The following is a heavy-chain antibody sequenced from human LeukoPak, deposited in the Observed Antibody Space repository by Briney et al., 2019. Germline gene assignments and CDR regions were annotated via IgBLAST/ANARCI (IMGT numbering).Heavy chain of an antibody. Sequence: SETLSLTCTVSGGSISSYYWSWIRQPPGKGLEWIGYIYYSGSTNYNPSLKSRVTISVDTSKNQFSLKLSSVTAAVTAVYYCAREEMATNDAFDIWGQGTMVTVSS. CDR2: IYYSGST. CDR3: AREEMATNDAFDI. CDR1: GGSISSYY. V-gene: IGHV4-59*01. J-gene: IGHJ3*02. D-gene: IGHD5-24*01.